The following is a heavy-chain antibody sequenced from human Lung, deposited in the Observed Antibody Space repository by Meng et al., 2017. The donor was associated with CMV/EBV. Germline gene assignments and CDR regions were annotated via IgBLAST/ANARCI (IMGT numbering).Heavy chain of an antibody. CDR2: ISGSGRNAT. CDR3: ARVGAGGAFDI. V-gene: IGHV3-48*03. D-gene: IGHD3-16*01. J-gene: IGHJ3*02. CDR1: GFIFSNYD. Sequence: GESLKISFPSSGFIFSNYDMNWVRQAPGKGLEWVSYISGSGRNATYYADSVRGRSTISRHSAKNSLYLQLNSLRAEDRAVYYCARVGAGGAFDIWGQGTLVTVSS.